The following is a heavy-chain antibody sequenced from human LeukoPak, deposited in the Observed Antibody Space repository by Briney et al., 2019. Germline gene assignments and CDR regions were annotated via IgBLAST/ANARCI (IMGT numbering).Heavy chain of an antibody. J-gene: IGHJ4*02. Sequence: GGSLRLSCAASGFTFRLYGMNWVRQAPGKGLGWVSAISGGGETTTYTDSVKGRFTISRDNSKNTVYLQMNSLSAEDTAVYYCAKARAGGYNYGPFDYWGQGTLVTVSS. D-gene: IGHD5-18*01. V-gene: IGHV3-23*01. CDR3: AKARAGGYNYGPFDY. CDR1: GFTFRLYG. CDR2: ISGGGETT.